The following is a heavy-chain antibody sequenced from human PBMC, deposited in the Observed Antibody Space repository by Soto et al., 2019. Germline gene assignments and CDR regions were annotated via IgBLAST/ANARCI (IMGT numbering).Heavy chain of an antibody. CDR3: ARAGSSLDY. J-gene: IGHJ4*02. Sequence: PSETLSLTCSVSGGSINSYYWSWIRQSPGRGLEWIGYIYYSGTTNYNPSLKSRVTISADTSKSQFSLKVTSVTAADTAVYYCARAGSSLDYWGQGILVTVPQ. CDR1: GGSINSYY. CDR2: IYYSGTT. V-gene: IGHV4-59*12. D-gene: IGHD2-2*01.